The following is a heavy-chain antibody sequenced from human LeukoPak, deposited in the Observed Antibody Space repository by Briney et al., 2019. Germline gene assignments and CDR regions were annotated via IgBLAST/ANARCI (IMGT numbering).Heavy chain of an antibody. CDR3: ARSGSGSGSYFGY. D-gene: IGHD1-26*01. J-gene: IGHJ4*02. V-gene: IGHV4-59*01. CDR1: GGSISSYY. CDR2: IYYSGST. Sequence: PSETLSLTCTVSGGSISSYYWSWIRQPPGKGLEWIGYIYYSGSTNYNPSLKSRVTISVDTSKNQFSLKLSSVTAADTAVYYCARSGSGSGSYFGYWGQGTLVTVSS.